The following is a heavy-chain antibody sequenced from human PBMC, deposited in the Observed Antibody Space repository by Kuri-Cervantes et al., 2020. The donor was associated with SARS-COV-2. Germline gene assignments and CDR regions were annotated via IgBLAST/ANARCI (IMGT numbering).Heavy chain of an antibody. Sequence: LTCAASGFTFSSYAMHWVRQAPGKGLEWVAVISYDGSNKYYADSVKGRFTISRDNSKNTLYLQMNSLRAEDTAVYYCAREGIHDIVVVPAAVALDYWGQGTLVTVSS. J-gene: IGHJ4*02. V-gene: IGHV3-30-3*01. CDR2: ISYDGSNK. CDR3: AREGIHDIVVVPAAVALDY. D-gene: IGHD2-2*01. CDR1: GFTFSSYA.